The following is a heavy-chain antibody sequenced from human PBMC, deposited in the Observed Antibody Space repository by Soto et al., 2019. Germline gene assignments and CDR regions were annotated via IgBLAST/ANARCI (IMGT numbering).Heavy chain of an antibody. CDR2: IIPIFGAA. J-gene: IGHJ3*02. Sequence: QVQLVQSGAEVKKPGSSVKVSCKASGGTFSTYAISWVRQAPGQGLEWMGGIIPIFGAANYAQKFQGRVTITADESTSTAYMELSSLRSEDTAVYHCARVATGTSSLSYAFDIWGQGTLVTVSS. V-gene: IGHV1-69*01. D-gene: IGHD1-7*01. CDR1: GGTFSTYA. CDR3: ARVATGTSSLSYAFDI.